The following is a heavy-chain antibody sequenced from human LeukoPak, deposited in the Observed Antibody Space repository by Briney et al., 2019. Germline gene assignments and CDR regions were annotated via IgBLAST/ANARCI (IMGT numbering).Heavy chain of an antibody. CDR2: IWYDGSNK. CDR1: GFTFSSYG. D-gene: IGHD2-21*02. CDR3: AKDLGYCGGDCYSFIDY. V-gene: IGHV3-33*06. J-gene: IGHJ4*02. Sequence: PGRSLRLSCAASGFTFSSYGMDWVRQAPGKGLEWVAVIWYDGSNKYYADSVKGRFTICRDNSNNTLYLQMNSLRAEDTAVYYCAKDLGYCGGDCYSFIDYWGQGTLVTVSS.